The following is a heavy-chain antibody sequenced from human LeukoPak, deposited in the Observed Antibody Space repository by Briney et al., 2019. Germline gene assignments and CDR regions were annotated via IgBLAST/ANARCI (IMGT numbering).Heavy chain of an antibody. V-gene: IGHV4-30-2*01. D-gene: IGHD2-2*01. J-gene: IGHJ5*02. CDR3: ARDILGTSSTSSGFDP. CDR1: GGSISSGGYS. Sequence: PSETLSLTCAVSGGSISSGGYSWSWIRQPPGTGLEWIGYIYHSGSTYYNPSLKSRVTISVDRSKNQFSLKLSSVTAADTAVYYCARDILGTSSTSSGFDPWGQGTLVTVSS. CDR2: IYHSGST.